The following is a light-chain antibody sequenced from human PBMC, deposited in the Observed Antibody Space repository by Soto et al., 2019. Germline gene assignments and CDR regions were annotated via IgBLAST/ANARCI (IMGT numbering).Light chain of an antibody. CDR3: CSYAGSSTLV. CDR2: EGS. V-gene: IGLV2-23*01. Sequence: QSALTQPASVSGSPGQSITISCTGTSSDVGSYNLVSWYQQHPGKAPKLMIYEGSKWPSGVSNRFSSSKSGNTASLTISGLQAEDEADYYCCSYAGSSTLVFGGGTKVTVL. J-gene: IGLJ2*01. CDR1: SSDVGSYNL.